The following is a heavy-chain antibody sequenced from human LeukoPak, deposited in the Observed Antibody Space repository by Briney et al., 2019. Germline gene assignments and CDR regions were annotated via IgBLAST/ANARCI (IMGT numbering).Heavy chain of an antibody. CDR3: AREVKYYDSSGYPDY. J-gene: IGHJ4*02. CDR2: INPSGGST. V-gene: IGHV1-46*01. D-gene: IGHD3-22*01. CDR1: GYTFTSYY. Sequence: GASVKVSCKASGYTFTSYYMHWVRQAPGQGLEWMGIINPSGGSTSYAQKFQGRVTMTRDTSTSTVYMELSSLRSEDTAVYYRAREVKYYDSSGYPDYWGQGTLVTVSS.